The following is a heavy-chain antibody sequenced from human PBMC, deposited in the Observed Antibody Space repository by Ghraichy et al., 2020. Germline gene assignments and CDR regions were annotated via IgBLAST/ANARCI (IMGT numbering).Heavy chain of an antibody. CDR1: GFTFSSYA. D-gene: IGHD3-3*01. J-gene: IGHJ4*02. V-gene: IGHV3-23*01. CDR2: ISGSGGST. Sequence: GGSLRLSCAASGFTFSSYAMSWVRQAPGKGLEWVSAISGSGGSTYYADSVKGRFTISRDNSKNTLYLQMNSLRAEDTAVYYCAKYLGYDFWSGNTGDYFDYWGQGTLVTVSS. CDR3: AKYLGYDFWSGNTGDYFDY.